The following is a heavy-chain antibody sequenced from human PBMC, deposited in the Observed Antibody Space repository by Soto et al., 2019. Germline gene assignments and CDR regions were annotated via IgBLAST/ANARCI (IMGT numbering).Heavy chain of an antibody. D-gene: IGHD2-15*01. CDR3: ARGVVAATYYYYGMDV. Sequence: QVQLVESGGGMVQPGRSLRLSCAASGFTFSSYAMHWVRQAPGKGLEWVAVISYDGSNKYYADSVKGRFTISRDNSKNTLYLQMNSLRAEDTAVYYCARGVVAATYYYYGMDVWGQGTTVTVSS. CDR2: ISYDGSNK. V-gene: IGHV3-30-3*01. CDR1: GFTFSSYA. J-gene: IGHJ6*02.